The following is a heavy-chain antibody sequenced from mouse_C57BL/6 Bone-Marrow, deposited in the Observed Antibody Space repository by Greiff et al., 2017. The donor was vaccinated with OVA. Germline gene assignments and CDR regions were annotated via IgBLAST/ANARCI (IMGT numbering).Heavy chain of an antibody. J-gene: IGHJ1*03. CDR2: SRNKANDYTT. V-gene: IGHV7-1*01. Sequence: EVKVVESGGGLVQSGRSLRLSCATSGFTFSDFYMEWVRQAPGKGLEWIAASRNKANDYTTEYSASVKGRFIVSRDTSQSILYLQMNALRAEDTAIYYCAREPPLSGYFDVWGTGTTVTVSS. D-gene: IGHD1-1*01. CDR3: AREPPLSGYFDV. CDR1: GFTFSDFY.